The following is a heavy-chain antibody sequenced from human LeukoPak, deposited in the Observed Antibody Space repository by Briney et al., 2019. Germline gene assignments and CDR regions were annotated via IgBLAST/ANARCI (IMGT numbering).Heavy chain of an antibody. V-gene: IGHV4-59*08. CDR2: IYSNGNT. D-gene: IGHD5-24*01. Sequence: PSETLSLTCTASGGSITSYYWSWIRQPPGKGLEWIGYIYSNGNTNYNPSLKSRVTMSVDTSKNHFSLNLTSVTAADTAVYYCARHCCRDGDSFDSWGQGNLVTVSS. J-gene: IGHJ4*02. CDR1: GGSITSYY. CDR3: ARHCCRDGDSFDS.